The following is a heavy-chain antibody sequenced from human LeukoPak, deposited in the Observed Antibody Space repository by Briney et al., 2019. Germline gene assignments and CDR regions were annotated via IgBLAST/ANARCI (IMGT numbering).Heavy chain of an antibody. D-gene: IGHD3-16*01. V-gene: IGHV3-23*01. J-gene: IGHJ4*02. CDR2: ISGSGGST. CDR3: AKGYYDYVWGSYYFDY. Sequence: WLRQPPGKGLEWVSAISGSGGSTYYPASVKGRFTISRDNSRDTLYLQMNSLRAEDTAVYYCAKGYYDYVWGSYYFDYWGQGTLVTVSS.